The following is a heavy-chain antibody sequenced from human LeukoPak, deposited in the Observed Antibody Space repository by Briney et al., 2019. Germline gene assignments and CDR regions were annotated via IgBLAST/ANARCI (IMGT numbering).Heavy chain of an antibody. CDR2: IWYDGSTK. CDR1: GFTSSNYG. J-gene: IGHJ5*02. Sequence: PGRSLRLSCAASGFTSSNYGMHWVRQAPGKGLEWVAFIWYDGSTKYYADSVKGGFTISRDNSKNTLFLQMNSLRAEDTAVYYCARERASSSRNCFDPWGQGTLVTVSS. D-gene: IGHD6-6*01. V-gene: IGHV3-33*01. CDR3: ARERASSSRNCFDP.